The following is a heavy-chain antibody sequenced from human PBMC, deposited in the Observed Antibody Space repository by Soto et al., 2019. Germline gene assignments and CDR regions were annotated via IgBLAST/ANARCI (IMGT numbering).Heavy chain of an antibody. Sequence: QVQLVQSGAEVKKPGASVKVSCKASGYTFTSYGISWVRQAPGQGLEWMGWISAYNGNTNYAQKLQGRVTMTTDTSTTPAYMELRSLRSDDPAVYYCARDWETTVPTQPDYWGQGTLVTVSS. J-gene: IGHJ4*02. CDR1: GYTFTSYG. CDR3: ARDWETTVPTQPDY. CDR2: ISAYNGNT. V-gene: IGHV1-18*01. D-gene: IGHD4-17*01.